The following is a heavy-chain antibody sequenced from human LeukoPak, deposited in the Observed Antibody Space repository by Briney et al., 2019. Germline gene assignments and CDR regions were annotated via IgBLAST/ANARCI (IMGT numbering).Heavy chain of an antibody. J-gene: IGHJ4*02. CDR2: IYHSGST. Sequence: SETLSLTCTVSGGSISSYYWSWIRQPPGKGLEWIGYIYHSGSTNYNPSLKSRVTISVDTSKNQFSLKLSSVTAADTAVYYCARVSVVRGYFEYWGQGTLVTVSS. V-gene: IGHV4-59*01. CDR3: ARVSVVRGYFEY. D-gene: IGHD3-10*01. CDR1: GGSISSYY.